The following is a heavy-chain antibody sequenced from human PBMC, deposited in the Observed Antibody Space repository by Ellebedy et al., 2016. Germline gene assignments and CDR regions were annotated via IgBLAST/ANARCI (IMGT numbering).Heavy chain of an antibody. CDR1: GFTFNSYW. CDR2: ISTDGSSS. D-gene: IGHD1-14*01. Sequence: GESLKISCAASGFTFNSYWMHWVRQAPGKGLVWVSRISTDGSSSTYADSVKGRFTISRDNAKNTVYLQMSGLRVEDTALYYCARGNTIPGPEPLDYWGQGTLITVSS. V-gene: IGHV3-74*01. J-gene: IGHJ4*02. CDR3: ARGNTIPGPEPLDY.